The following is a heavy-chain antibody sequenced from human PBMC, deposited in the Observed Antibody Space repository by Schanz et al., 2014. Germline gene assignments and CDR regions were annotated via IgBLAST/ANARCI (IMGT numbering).Heavy chain of an antibody. CDR1: GFNSSNAW. D-gene: IGHD5-18*01. J-gene: IGHJ6*02. CDR2: IKTKTYCGTT. Sequence: EVQLVESGGGLVKPGGSLRLSCAASGFNSSNAWMNWVRQAPGKGLEWVGRIKTKTYCGTTHYPPPVKGRFTISRDDSTNTLYLQMNSLKTEDTAVYYCTTGGRRGYSHYFYGMDVWGQGTTVTVSS. V-gene: IGHV3-15*01. CDR3: TTGGRRGYSHYFYGMDV.